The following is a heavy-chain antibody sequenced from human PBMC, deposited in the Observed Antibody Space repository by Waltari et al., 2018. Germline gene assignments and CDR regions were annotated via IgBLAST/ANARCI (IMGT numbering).Heavy chain of an antibody. CDR3: ASETFDY. J-gene: IGHJ4*02. Sequence: EVQLVVSGGDLVQPGGSLRRSCSASGFTFNTYWMHWVRQAPGKGLVWVSRTNSDGSSTTYADSVKGRFTISRDNAKNTVYLQMNSLRAEDTAVYYCASETFDYWGQGTLVTVSS. V-gene: IGHV3-74*01. CDR1: GFTFNTYW. CDR2: TNSDGSST.